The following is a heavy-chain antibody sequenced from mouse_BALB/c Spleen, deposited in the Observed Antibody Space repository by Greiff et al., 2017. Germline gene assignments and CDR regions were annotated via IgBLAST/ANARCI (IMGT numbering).Heavy chain of an antibody. J-gene: IGHJ4*01. Sequence: VQLHQSGAELVWPGTSVKVSCKASGYAFTNYLIEWVKQRPGQGLEWIGVINPGSGGTNYNEKFKGKATLTAAKSYRTAYMQLSSLTSDDSAVYFCARYTTVPYYYAMDYWGQGTSVTV. CDR2: INPGSGGT. CDR3: ARYTTVPYYYAMDY. D-gene: IGHD1-1*01. V-gene: IGHV1-54*01. CDR1: GYAFTNYL.